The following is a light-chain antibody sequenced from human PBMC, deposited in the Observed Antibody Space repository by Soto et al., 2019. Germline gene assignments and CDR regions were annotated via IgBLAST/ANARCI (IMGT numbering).Light chain of an antibody. Sequence: EIVMTQAPATLSVTPWGRATLSCRASQSVSRNVARYQQKPGQAPRVLIYGAYTRAAGAPARFSGSGSGTEFTLTITSLQSEDIALYYWQQYNIWPPITFGQGTRLEIK. V-gene: IGKV3-15*01. J-gene: IGKJ5*01. CDR2: GAY. CDR3: QQYNIWPPIT. CDR1: QSVSRN.